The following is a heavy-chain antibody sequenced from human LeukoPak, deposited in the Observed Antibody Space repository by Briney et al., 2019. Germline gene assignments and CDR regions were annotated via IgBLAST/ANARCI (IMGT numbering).Heavy chain of an antibody. D-gene: IGHD3-22*01. CDR1: GYTFTSYY. V-gene: IGHV1-46*01. J-gene: IGHJ5*02. CDR2: INPSGGST. Sequence: ASVKVSCKASGYTFTSYYMHWVRQAPGQGLEWMGIINPSGGSTSYAQKFQGRVTITADKSTSTAYMELSSLRSEDTAVYYCARGWSDSSGYYYRFLVGNWFDPWGQGTLVTVSS. CDR3: ARGWSDSSGYYYRFLVGNWFDP.